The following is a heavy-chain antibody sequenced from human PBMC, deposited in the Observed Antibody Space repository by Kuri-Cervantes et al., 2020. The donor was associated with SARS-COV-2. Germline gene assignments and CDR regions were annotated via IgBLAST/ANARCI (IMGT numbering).Heavy chain of an antibody. V-gene: IGHV4-34*01. Sequence: GSLRLSCAVYGGSFSGYYWSWIRQPPGKGLEWIGEINHSGSTNYNPSLKSRVTISVDTSKNQFSLKLSSVTAADTAVYYCARSSDTAMERELDYWGQGTLVTVSS. CDR2: INHSGST. J-gene: IGHJ4*02. CDR3: ARSSDTAMERELDY. CDR1: GGSFSGYY. D-gene: IGHD5-18*01.